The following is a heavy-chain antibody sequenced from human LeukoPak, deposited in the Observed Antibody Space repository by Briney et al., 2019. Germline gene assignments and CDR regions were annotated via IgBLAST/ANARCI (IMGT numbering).Heavy chain of an antibody. J-gene: IGHJ5*02. D-gene: IGHD6-13*01. CDR3: ARHVSGPAAGAFGFDP. V-gene: IGHV4-59*08. Sequence: SETLSLTCTVSGGSISSYYWSWIRQPPGKGLEWIGYIYYSGSTNYNPSLKSRVTISVDTSKNQFSLKLSSVTAADTAVYYCARHVSGPAAGAFGFDPWGQGTLVTVSS. CDR1: GGSISSYY. CDR2: IYYSGST.